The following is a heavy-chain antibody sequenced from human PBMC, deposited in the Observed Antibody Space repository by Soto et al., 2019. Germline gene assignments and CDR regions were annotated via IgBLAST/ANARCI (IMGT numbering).Heavy chain of an antibody. V-gene: IGHV1-3*01. J-gene: IGHJ4*02. D-gene: IGHD3-10*01. CDR1: GYTFTSYA. CDR2: INAGNGNT. CDR3: ATDNYGSGSYRY. Sequence: QVQLVQSGAEVKKPGASVKVSCKASGYTFTSYAMHWVRQAPGQRLEWMGWINAGNGNTKYSPKFQGRVTITRETSASTDYMELSSLRSEDTAVYYCATDNYGSGSYRYWGQGTLVTVSS.